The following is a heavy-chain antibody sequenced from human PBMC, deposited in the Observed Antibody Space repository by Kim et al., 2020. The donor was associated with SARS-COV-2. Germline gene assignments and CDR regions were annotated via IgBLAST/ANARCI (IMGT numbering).Heavy chain of an antibody. J-gene: IGHJ4*02. CDR2: IWYDGINK. V-gene: IGHV3-33*07. CDR1: GFTFNMYG. D-gene: IGHD3-9*01. Sequence: GGSLRLSCAASGFTFNMYGMNWVRQAPGKGLEWVAAIWYDGINKYYADSVRGRFTICRDNSKNMVYLQMNSLRAEDTAVYYCARRGNDILTGYYKGDDYWGQGCLVTVSS. CDR3: ARRGNDILTGYYKGDDY.